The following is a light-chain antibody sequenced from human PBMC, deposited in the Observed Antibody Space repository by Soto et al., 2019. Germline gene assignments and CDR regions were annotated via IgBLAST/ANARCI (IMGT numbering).Light chain of an antibody. CDR3: LRYNAFSQT. Sequence: DIQMTQSPSTLSASVGDRVTITCRASQSMNDWLAWYQQKPGKAPKVLIYDASSLQSGVPSRFSGSGSGTEFTHTIDSLQPDDVATYYCLRYNAFSQTFGQGTKVDIK. CDR1: QSMNDW. CDR2: DAS. V-gene: IGKV1-5*01. J-gene: IGKJ1*01.